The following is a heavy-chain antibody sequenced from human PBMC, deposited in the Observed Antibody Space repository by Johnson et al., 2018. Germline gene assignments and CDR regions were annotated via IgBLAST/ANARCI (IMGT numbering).Heavy chain of an antibody. Sequence: QVQLVESGGGVVQPGRSLRLSCAASGFTFSSYGMHWVRQAPGKGLEWVAVISYDGSNKYYADSVKGRFTISSDNSKNTLYLQMNSLRAEDPAWYYCEKDWEAPHDAFDIWGQGTMVTVSS. CDR2: ISYDGSNK. D-gene: IGHD1-26*01. CDR3: EKDWEAPHDAFDI. CDR1: GFTFSSYG. J-gene: IGHJ3*02. V-gene: IGHV3-30*18.